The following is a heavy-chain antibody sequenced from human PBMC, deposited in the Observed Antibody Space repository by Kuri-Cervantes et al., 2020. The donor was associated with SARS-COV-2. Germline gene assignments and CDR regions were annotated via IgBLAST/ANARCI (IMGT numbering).Heavy chain of an antibody. CDR1: GGSFNNYY. CDR2: INHSGGT. V-gene: IGHV4-34*01. D-gene: IGHD4-17*01. CDR3: ARRGPTTVTTFTSLAEVGFQH. J-gene: IGHJ1*01. Sequence: GSLRLSCAVYGGSFNNYYWSWIRQPPGKGLEWIGEINHSGGTNYNPSLKSRVTISVDTSKNQFSLKLSSVTAADTAVYYCARRGPTTVTTFTSLAEVGFQHWGQGTLVTVSS.